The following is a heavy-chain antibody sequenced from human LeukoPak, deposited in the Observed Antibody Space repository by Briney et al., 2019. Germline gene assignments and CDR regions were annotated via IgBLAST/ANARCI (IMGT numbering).Heavy chain of an antibody. CDR1: GDSISPYY. Sequence: SETLSLTCTVSGDSISPYYWSWIRHPPGKGLEWIGYIYYSGDTNYNPSLKSRVTMSVDTSKNQFSLKLSSVTAADTAVYYCARYMVRGVTEYYWGQGTLVTVSS. J-gene: IGHJ4*02. CDR3: ARYMVRGVTEYY. V-gene: IGHV4-59*12. D-gene: IGHD3-10*01. CDR2: IYYSGDT.